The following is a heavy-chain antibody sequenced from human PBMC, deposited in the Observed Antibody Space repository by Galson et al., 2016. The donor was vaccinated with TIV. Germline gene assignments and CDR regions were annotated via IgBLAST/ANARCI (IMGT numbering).Heavy chain of an antibody. CDR1: GFTFSTYW. Sequence: SLRLSCAASGFTFSTYWMHWVRQAPGKGLVWVSRINTDGSTTSYADSVKGRFTISRDNAKNTLYLQMNGLSAEDTAVYYCSRPSHYYDISSFYTLDFWGHGTLVIVSS. CDR2: INTDGSTT. CDR3: SRPSHYYDISSFYTLDF. V-gene: IGHV3-74*01. D-gene: IGHD3-22*01. J-gene: IGHJ4*01.